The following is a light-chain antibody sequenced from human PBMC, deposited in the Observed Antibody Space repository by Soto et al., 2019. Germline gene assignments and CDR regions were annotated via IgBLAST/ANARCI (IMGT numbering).Light chain of an antibody. Sequence: DIQMTQSPSSLSASVGDRVTITCRASQGISNYLAWYQQKPGKVPKLLIYAASTLQSGVPSRFSGSGSGTDFTLTISGLQPEDVATYYCQKYNSAPRTFSPGTKVDIK. CDR3: QKYNSAPRT. CDR2: AAS. V-gene: IGKV1-27*01. J-gene: IGKJ3*01. CDR1: QGISNY.